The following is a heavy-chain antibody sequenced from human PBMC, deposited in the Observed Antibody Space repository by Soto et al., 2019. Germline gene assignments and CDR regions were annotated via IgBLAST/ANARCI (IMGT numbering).Heavy chain of an antibody. J-gene: IGHJ4*02. V-gene: IGHV1-69*01. CDR2: IIPIFGTA. CDR1: GGTFSSYA. CDR3: ARNRIAAGRYFDY. D-gene: IGHD6-25*01. Sequence: QVQLVQSGAEVKKPGSSVKVSCKASGGTFSSYAISWVRQAPGQGLEWMGGIIPIFGTANYAQKFQGRVTITADESTSTAYMALSSLRSEDTSVYYCARNRIAAGRYFDYWGQGTLVTVSS.